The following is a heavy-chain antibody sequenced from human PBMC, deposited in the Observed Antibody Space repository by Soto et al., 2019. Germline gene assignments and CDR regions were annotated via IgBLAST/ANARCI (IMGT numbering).Heavy chain of an antibody. CDR2: INPSGGST. D-gene: IGHD2-15*01. V-gene: IGHV1-46*01. J-gene: IGHJ6*02. CDR3: ATHGGNPYYYYYYGMDV. CDR1: GYTFTSYY. Sequence: VKVSCRASGYTFTSYYIHWVRQPPGQGLEWMGIINPSGGSTSYAQKLQGRVTMTRDTSTSTVYMELSSLRSEDTAVYYCATHGGNPYYYYYYGMDVWGQGTTVTVSS.